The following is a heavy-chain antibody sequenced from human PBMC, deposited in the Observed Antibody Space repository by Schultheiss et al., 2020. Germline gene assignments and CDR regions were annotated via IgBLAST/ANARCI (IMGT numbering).Heavy chain of an antibody. CDR2: ISYDGSNK. J-gene: IGHJ4*02. Sequence: GESLKISCAASGFTFSSYAMHWVRQAPGKGLEWVAVISYDGSNKYYADSVKGRFTISRDNSKNTLYLQMNSLRAEDTAVYYCARDYYDSSGYYYVLGFDYWGQGTLVTGSS. D-gene: IGHD3-22*01. V-gene: IGHV3-30-3*01. CDR1: GFTFSSYA. CDR3: ARDYYDSSGYYYVLGFDY.